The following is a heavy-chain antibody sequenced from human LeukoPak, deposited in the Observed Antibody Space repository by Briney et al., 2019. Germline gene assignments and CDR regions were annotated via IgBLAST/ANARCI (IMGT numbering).Heavy chain of an antibody. CDR3: ARVGAYCSGGSCYHDWYFDL. D-gene: IGHD2-15*01. V-gene: IGHV1-18*01. CDR2: ISAYNGNT. J-gene: IGHJ2*01. CDR1: GYTFTSYG. Sequence: ASVKVSCKASGYTFTSYGISWVRQAPGQGLEWMGWISAYNGNTNYAQKLQGRVTMTTDTSTSTAYMELRSLRSDDTAVYYCARVGAYCSGGSCYHDWYFDLWGRGTLVTVSS.